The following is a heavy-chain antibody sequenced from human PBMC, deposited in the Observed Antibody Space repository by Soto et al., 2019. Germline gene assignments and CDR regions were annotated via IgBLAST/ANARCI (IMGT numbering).Heavy chain of an antibody. J-gene: IGHJ4*02. V-gene: IGHV3-33*01. CDR1: GFTFSSYG. CDR3: ARDNPAYSSSWYSDYFDY. Sequence: PGGSLRLSCAASGFTFSSYGMHWVRQAPGKGLEWVAVIWYDGSNKYYADSVKGRFTISRDNSKNTLYLQMNSLRAEDTAVYYCARDNPAYSSSWYSDYFDYWGQGTLVTVSS. CDR2: IWYDGSNK. D-gene: IGHD6-13*01.